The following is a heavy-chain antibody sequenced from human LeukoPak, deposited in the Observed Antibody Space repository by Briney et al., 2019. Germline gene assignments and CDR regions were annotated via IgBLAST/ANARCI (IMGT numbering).Heavy chain of an antibody. CDR1: GGSFSGYY. CDR3: ARDRGADSSGYYSDWYLDL. D-gene: IGHD3-22*01. J-gene: IGHJ2*01. CDR2: INHSGST. V-gene: IGHV4-34*01. Sequence: PSETLSLTCAVYGGSFSGYYWSWIRQPPGKGLEWIGEINHSGSTNYNPSLKSRVTISVDTSKNQFSLKLSSVTAADTAVYYCARDRGADSSGYYSDWYLDLWGRGTLVTVSS.